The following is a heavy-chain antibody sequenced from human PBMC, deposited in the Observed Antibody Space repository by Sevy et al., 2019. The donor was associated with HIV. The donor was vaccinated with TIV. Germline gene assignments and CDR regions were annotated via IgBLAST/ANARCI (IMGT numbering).Heavy chain of an antibody. CDR2: ISYDGSNK. CDR3: AGGYDSSGYYSYGYYYYGMDV. D-gene: IGHD3-22*01. CDR1: GFTFSSYA. Sequence: GGSLRLSCAASGFTFSSYAMHWVRQAPGKGLEWVAVISYDGSNKYYEDSGKGRFTISRDNSKNTLYLQMNSLEAEDTAVYYCAGGYDSSGYYSYGYYYYGMDVWGQGTTVTVSS. J-gene: IGHJ6*02. V-gene: IGHV3-30-3*01.